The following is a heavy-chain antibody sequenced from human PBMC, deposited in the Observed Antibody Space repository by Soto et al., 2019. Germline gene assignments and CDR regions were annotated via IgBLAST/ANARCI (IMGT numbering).Heavy chain of an antibody. CDR2: ISPSGSNT. CDR3: AKVPPDSYHVAV. V-gene: IGHV3-23*01. J-gene: IGHJ6*03. CDR1: GFTFRTYA. Sequence: GGSLRLSCAASGFTFRTYAMRWVRRPPGKGLEWVSAISPSGSNTYYADSVKGRFTIARDNSKNTLYLQMNSLGAEDTAVYYCAKVPPDSYHVAVWGNGSTVTASS.